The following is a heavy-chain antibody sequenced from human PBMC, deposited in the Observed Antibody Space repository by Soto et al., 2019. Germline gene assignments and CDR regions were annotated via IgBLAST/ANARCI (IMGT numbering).Heavy chain of an antibody. CDR1: GGSISSGGYY. CDR2: IYYSGST. D-gene: IGHD1-26*01. Sequence: QVQLQESGPGLVKPSQTLSLTCTVSGGSISSGGYYWSWIRQHPGKGLEWIGYIYYSGSTYYNPSRKSRVTISVDASKNQFSLKLSSVTAADTAVYYCAREGGIVGATAADYWGQGTLVTVSS. CDR3: AREGGIVGATAADY. V-gene: IGHV4-31*03. J-gene: IGHJ4*02.